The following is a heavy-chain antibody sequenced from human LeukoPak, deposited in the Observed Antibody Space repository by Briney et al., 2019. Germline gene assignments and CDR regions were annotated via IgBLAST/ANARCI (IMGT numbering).Heavy chain of an antibody. CDR1: GYTFTSYD. D-gene: IGHD1-14*01. V-gene: IGHV1-8*01. J-gene: IGHJ3*02. CDR3: ARVYGTGAFDI. CDR2: MNPNSGNT. Sequence: ASVKVSCKASGYTFTSYDINWVRQATGQGLEWMGWMNPNSGNTGYAQKLQGRVTMTTDTSTSTAYMELRSLRSDDTAVYYCARVYGTGAFDIWGQGTMVTVSS.